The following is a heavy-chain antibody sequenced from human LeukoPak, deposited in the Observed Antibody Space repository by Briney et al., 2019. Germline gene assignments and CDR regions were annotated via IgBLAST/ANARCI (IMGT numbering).Heavy chain of an antibody. CDR1: GFTFSDYY. CDR2: ISSSGSTI. J-gene: IGHJ6*02. D-gene: IGHD6-13*01. Sequence: PGGSLRLSCAASGFTFSDYYMSWIRQAPGKGLEWVSYISSSGSTIYYADSVKGRFTISRDNAKNSLYLQMNSLRAEDTAVYYCARDSPTAAEGYYYYGMDVWGQGTTVTVSS. CDR3: ARDSPTAAEGYYYYGMDV. V-gene: IGHV3-11*01.